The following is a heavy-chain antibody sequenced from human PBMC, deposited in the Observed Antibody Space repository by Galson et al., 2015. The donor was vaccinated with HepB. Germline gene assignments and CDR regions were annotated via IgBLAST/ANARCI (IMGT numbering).Heavy chain of an antibody. V-gene: IGHV3-30*18. CDR2: ISYDGSNK. CDR1: GFTFSSYG. J-gene: IGHJ3*02. D-gene: IGHD2-2*01. Sequence: LRLSCAASGFTFSSYGMHWVRQAPGKGLEWVAVISYDGSNKYYADSVKGRFTISRDNSKNTLYLQMNSLRAEDTAVYYCAKDGADCSSTSCYGDAFDIWGQGTMVTVSS. CDR3: AKDGADCSSTSCYGDAFDI.